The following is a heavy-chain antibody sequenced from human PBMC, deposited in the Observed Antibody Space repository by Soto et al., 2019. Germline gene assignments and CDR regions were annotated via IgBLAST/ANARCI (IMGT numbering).Heavy chain of an antibody. CDR2: MNPNSGNT. J-gene: IGHJ6*03. CDR3: ARGKGLEWLLRTYYYYYMDV. Sequence: ASVKVSCKASGYTFTSYDINWVRQATGQGLEWMGWMNPNSGNTGYAQKFQGRVTMTRNTSISTAYMELSSLRSEDTAVYYCARGKGLEWLLRTYYYYYMDVWGKGTTVTVSS. CDR1: GYTFTSYD. D-gene: IGHD3-3*01. V-gene: IGHV1-8*01.